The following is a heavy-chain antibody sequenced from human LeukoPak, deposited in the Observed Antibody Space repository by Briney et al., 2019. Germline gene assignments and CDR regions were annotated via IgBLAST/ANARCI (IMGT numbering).Heavy chain of an antibody. V-gene: IGHV3-30*18. CDR1: GFTFSTYG. CDR3: AKERHGYSGYERSYYYYYGMDV. Sequence: GGSLRLSCAASGFTFSTYGMHWVRQAPGKGLEWVAVISNDGSNKYYADSVKGRFTISRDKSKNTLYLQMNSLRAEDTAVYYCAKERHGYSGYERSYYYYYGMDVWGKGTTVTVSS. D-gene: IGHD5-12*01. CDR2: ISNDGSNK. J-gene: IGHJ6*04.